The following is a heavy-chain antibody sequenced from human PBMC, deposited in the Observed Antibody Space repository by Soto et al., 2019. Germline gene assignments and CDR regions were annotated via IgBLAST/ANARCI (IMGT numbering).Heavy chain of an antibody. V-gene: IGHV1-69*13. D-gene: IGHD3-9*01. CDR3: ARSLMYYDILTGYPPSFDY. CDR1: GGTFSSYA. J-gene: IGHJ4*02. Sequence: GASVKVSCKASGGTFSSYAISWVRQAPGQGLGWMGGIIPIFGTANYAQKFQGRVTITADESTSTAYMELSSLRSEDTAVYYCARSLMYYDILTGYPPSFDYWGQGTLVTVSS. CDR2: IIPIFGTA.